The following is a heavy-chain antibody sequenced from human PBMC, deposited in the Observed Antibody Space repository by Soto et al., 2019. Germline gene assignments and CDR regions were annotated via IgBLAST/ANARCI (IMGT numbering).Heavy chain of an antibody. CDR1: GESFSGYY. Sequence: SETLSLTCAVYGESFSGYYWTWIRQPPGEGLEWIGEINRSGSANYNPSLKSRVTISVDTSKNQFSLKLTSVTAADTAVYYCTRAAIQVHLLEGQPPSSKTLDYWGQGNLVIVS. CDR3: TRAAIQVHLLEGQPPSSKTLDY. CDR2: INRSGSA. J-gene: IGHJ4*02. V-gene: IGHV4-34*01. D-gene: IGHD1-1*01.